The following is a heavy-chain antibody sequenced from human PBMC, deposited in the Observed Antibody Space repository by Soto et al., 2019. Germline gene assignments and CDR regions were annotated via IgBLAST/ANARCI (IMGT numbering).Heavy chain of an antibody. D-gene: IGHD6-19*01. CDR1: GLTFSSYA. V-gene: IGHV3-30-3*01. J-gene: IGHJ4*02. CDR2: ISGDGGNK. CDR3: ARRLTSTVSALGY. Sequence: QVHLVESGGGVVQPGKSLRLSCTASGLTFSSYAVHWVRQAPGTGLEWVSVISGDGGNKYFAESVRGRFLISRDNSKNTVYLQMNSLRHEDTAVYFCARRLTSTVSALGYWGQGTLVTVSS.